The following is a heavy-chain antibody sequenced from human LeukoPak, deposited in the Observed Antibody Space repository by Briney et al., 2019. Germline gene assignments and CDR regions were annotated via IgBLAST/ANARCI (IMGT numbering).Heavy chain of an antibody. D-gene: IGHD5-12*01. J-gene: IGHJ4*02. CDR3: AREFYSGYVHPIFCY. CDR1: GFIFSSYW. V-gene: IGHV3-7*01. Sequence: GGSLRLSCVASGFIFSSYWMSWVRQAPGKGLEWVANIKQDGTEKYYVDSVKGRFTISRDNSKNTLYLQMNSLRAEDTAVYYCAREFYSGYVHPIFCYWGQGTLVTVSS. CDR2: IKQDGTEK.